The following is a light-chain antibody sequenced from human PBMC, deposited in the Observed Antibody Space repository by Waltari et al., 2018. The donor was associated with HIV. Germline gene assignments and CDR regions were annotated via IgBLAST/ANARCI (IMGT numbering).Light chain of an antibody. V-gene: IGLV1-51*01. CDR2: DNN. CDR1: IANNY. J-gene: IGLJ2*01. CDR3: GTWDTSLSAGV. Sequence: IANNYVSWYQQLPGTAPKLLIYDNNRRSSGIPDRFSGSKSGTSATLAIAGLQTGDEADYYCGTWDTSLSAGVFGGGTKVTVL.